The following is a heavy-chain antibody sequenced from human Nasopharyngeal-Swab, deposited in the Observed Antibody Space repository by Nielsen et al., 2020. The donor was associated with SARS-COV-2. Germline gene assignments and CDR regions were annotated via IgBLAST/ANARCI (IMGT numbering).Heavy chain of an antibody. CDR1: GYSFTSYW. J-gene: IGHJ6*03. V-gene: IGHV5-51*01. Sequence: GESPKISCKGSGYSFTSYWIGWVRQMPGKGLEWMGIIYPGDSDTRYSPSSQGQVTISADKSISTAYLQWSSLKAPDTAMYYCARLYEARRYYYYYMDVWGKGTTVTVSS. D-gene: IGHD6-6*01. CDR3: ARLYEARRYYYYYMDV. CDR2: IYPGDSDT.